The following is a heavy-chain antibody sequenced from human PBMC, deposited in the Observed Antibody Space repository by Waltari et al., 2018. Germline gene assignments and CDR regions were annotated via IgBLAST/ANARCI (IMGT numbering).Heavy chain of an antibody. CDR3: AKKGIQGYYFDY. CDR2: IRGSGGST. V-gene: IGHV3-23*01. Sequence: EVQLLESGGGLVQPGGSLRLSCAASGFTFSSYAMSWVRQAPGKGLEWVSAIRGSGGSTYYADSVKGRFTISRDNSKNTLYLQMNSLRAEDTAVYYCAKKGIQGYYFDYWGQGTLVTVSS. CDR1: GFTFSSYA. J-gene: IGHJ4*02.